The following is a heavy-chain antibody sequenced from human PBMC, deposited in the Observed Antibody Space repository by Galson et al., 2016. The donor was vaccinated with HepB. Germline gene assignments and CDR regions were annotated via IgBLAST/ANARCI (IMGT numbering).Heavy chain of an antibody. CDR2: LNSDRRST. CDR1: GFTLSSPW. J-gene: IGHJ4*02. D-gene: IGHD1/OR15-1a*01. CDR3: RFGTAGIDY. Sequence: SLRLSCAASGFTLSSPWIHWVRQAPGKGLQCVPRLNSDRRSTYYADSVKGRITISRDNAKNTLYLQMTSLRADDTAVYYCRFGTAGIDYWGQGTLVTVSS. V-gene: IGHV3-74*01.